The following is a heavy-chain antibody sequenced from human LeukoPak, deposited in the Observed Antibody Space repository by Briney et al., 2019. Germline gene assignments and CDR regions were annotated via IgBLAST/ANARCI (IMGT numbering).Heavy chain of an antibody. D-gene: IGHD6-19*01. Sequence: SETLSLTCAVSGGSISSGGYSWSWIRQPPGKGLGWIGYIYYSENTYYNPSLKSRVTISVDTSKNQFSLKLSSVTAADTAVYYCARTNIAVAYYYYYYMDVWGKGTTVTISS. CDR1: GGSISSGGYS. CDR2: IYYSENT. CDR3: ARTNIAVAYYYYYYMDV. V-gene: IGHV4-30-4*07. J-gene: IGHJ6*03.